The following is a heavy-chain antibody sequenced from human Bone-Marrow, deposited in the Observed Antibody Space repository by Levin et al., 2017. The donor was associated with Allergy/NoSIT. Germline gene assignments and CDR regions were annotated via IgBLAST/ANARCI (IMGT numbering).Heavy chain of an antibody. D-gene: IGHD2-8*01. J-gene: IGHJ3*02. CDR3: AKRYCTNGVCHDAFDI. Sequence: SLKISCAASGFTFDDYAMHWVRQAPGKGLEWVSGISWNSGSIGYADSVKGRFTISRDNAKNSLYLQMNSLRAEDTALYYCAKRYCTNGVCHDAFDIWGQGTMVTVSS. V-gene: IGHV3-9*01. CDR1: GFTFDDYA. CDR2: ISWNSGSI.